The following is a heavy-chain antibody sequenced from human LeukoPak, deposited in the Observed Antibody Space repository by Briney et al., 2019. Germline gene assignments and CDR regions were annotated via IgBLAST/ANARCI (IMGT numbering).Heavy chain of an antibody. CDR2: INPNSGGT. Sequence: ASVQVSCKASGYTFTGYYMHWVRQAPGQGLEWMGWINPNSGGTNYGQKFQGRVTMTRDTSISTAYMELSRLRSDDTAVYYCARSLLWFGESYYFDYWGQGTLVTVSS. J-gene: IGHJ4*02. D-gene: IGHD3-10*01. CDR3: ARSLLWFGESYYFDY. CDR1: GYTFTGYY. V-gene: IGHV1-2*02.